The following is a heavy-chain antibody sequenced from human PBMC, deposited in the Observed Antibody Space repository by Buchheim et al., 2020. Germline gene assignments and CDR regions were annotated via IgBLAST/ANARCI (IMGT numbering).Heavy chain of an antibody. CDR1: GGSISSGDYY. CDR3: ARDITEYSYGASDYYDMDV. Sequence: QVQLQESGPGLVKPSQNLSLTCTVSGGSISSGDYYWSWIRQPPGKGLEWIGYIYYSGSTYYNPSLKSRVTISVDKSKNHFSLKLSSVTAADTAVYYCARDITEYSYGASDYYDMDVWGQGTT. J-gene: IGHJ6*02. V-gene: IGHV4-30-4*01. CDR2: IYYSGST. D-gene: IGHD5-18*01.